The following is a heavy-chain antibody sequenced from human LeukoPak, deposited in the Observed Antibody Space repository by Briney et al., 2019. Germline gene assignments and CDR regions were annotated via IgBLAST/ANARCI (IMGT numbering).Heavy chain of an antibody. V-gene: IGHV4-4*07. Sequence: SETLSLTCTVSGGSINSYYWSWIRQPAGKGLEWIGRIYSTGTTNYNPSLKSRVTMSVDTSKNQFSLRLNSVTPEDTAVYYCARNKWEPRDDFDYWGQGTLVTVSS. CDR1: GGSINSYY. D-gene: IGHD1-26*01. CDR3: ARNKWEPRDDFDY. CDR2: IYSTGTT. J-gene: IGHJ4*02.